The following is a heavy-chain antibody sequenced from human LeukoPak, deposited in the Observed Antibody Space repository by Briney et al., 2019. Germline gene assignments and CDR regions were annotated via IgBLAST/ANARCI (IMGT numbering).Heavy chain of an antibody. CDR2: INSDGSWT. CDR1: GFTFSSYA. D-gene: IGHD2-2*01. J-gene: IGHJ4*02. V-gene: IGHV3-74*01. CDR3: VSFYETY. Sequence: GGSLRLSCAASGFTFSSYAMHWVRQAPGKGLVWVSHINSDGSWTSYADSVKGRFTISKDNAMNTVYLQMNNLRAEDTAVYYCVSFYETYWGRGTLVTVSS.